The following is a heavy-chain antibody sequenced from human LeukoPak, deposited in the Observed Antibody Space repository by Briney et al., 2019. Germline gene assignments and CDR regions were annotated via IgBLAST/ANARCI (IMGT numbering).Heavy chain of an antibody. CDR1: GGSISSSSYY. CDR2: IYYSGST. V-gene: IGHV4-39*07. D-gene: IGHD3-22*01. Sequence: PSETLSLTCTVSGGSISSSSYYWGWIRQPPGKGLEWIGSIYYSGSTYYNPSLKSRVTISVDTSKNQFSLKLSSVTAEDTAVYYCAREAFNYYDSSGHDYWGQGTLVTVSS. CDR3: AREAFNYYDSSGHDY. J-gene: IGHJ4*02.